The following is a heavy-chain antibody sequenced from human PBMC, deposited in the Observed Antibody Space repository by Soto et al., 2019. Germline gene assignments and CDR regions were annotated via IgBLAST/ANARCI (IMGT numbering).Heavy chain of an antibody. J-gene: IGHJ4*01. D-gene: IGHD1-1*01. CDR3: SCPWRAVSPFVTHGDY. Sequence: VLLQESGPGLVKSSQTLSLTCTVSGDSMSTGGYYWNWIRQHPTRGLEWIGYIYHTGITHYNPSLLSRLSMSVATSKNQFFLSLTSVTAASSSVYYCSCPWRAVSPFVTHGDYWAHGTLFSVSS. CDR2: IYHTGIT. V-gene: IGHV4-31*03. CDR1: GDSMSTGGYY.